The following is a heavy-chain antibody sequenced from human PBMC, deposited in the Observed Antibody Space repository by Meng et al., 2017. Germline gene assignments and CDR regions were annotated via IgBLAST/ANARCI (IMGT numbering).Heavy chain of an antibody. CDR1: GGSISSYY. D-gene: IGHD6-13*01. J-gene: IGHJ4*02. Sequence: LQEPGPGLVKPSATLSLTRTGSGGSISSYYWSWIRQPAGKGLEWIGRIYTSGSTNYNPSLKSRVTMSVDTSKNQFSLKLSSVTAADTAVYYCATGIAAAGLYYFDYWGQGTLVTVSS. CDR3: ATGIAAAGLYYFDY. V-gene: IGHV4-4*07. CDR2: IYTSGST.